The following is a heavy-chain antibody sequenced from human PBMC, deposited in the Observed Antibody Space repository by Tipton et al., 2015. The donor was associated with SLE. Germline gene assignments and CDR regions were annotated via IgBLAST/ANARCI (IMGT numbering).Heavy chain of an antibody. CDR3: ARGGLLYWSYYYGMDV. CDR2: IYYSGST. Sequence: LRLSCTVSGGSISTYYWSWIRQPPGKGLEWIGYIYYSGSTNYNPSLKSRVTISVDTSKNQFSLKLRSVTAADTAVYYCARGGLLYWSYYYGMDVWGQGTTVTVSS. D-gene: IGHD2-8*02. J-gene: IGHJ6*02. CDR1: GGSISTYY. V-gene: IGHV4-59*12.